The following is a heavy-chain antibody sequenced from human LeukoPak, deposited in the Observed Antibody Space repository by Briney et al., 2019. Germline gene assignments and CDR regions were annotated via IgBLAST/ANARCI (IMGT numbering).Heavy chain of an antibody. J-gene: IGHJ4*02. Sequence: GGSLRLSCAASGSTFSDYYMSWIRQAPGKGLEWVGFISSSGTTIYYADSVKGRFTISRDSAKKSLYLQMSSLRAEDTAVYYCARDHYFASGSYRADFDYWGQGTLVTVSS. CDR1: GSTFSDYY. CDR2: ISSSGTTI. D-gene: IGHD3-10*01. V-gene: IGHV3-11*01. CDR3: ARDHYFASGSYRADFDY.